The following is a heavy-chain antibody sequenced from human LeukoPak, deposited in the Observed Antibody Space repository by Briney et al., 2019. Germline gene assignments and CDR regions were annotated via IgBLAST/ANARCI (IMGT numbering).Heavy chain of an antibody. D-gene: IGHD6-19*01. CDR2: IYYSGST. J-gene: IGHJ6*03. Sequence: SETLSLTCTVSGGSISSYYWSWIRQPPGKGLEWIGYIYYSGSTNYNPSLKSRVTISVDTSKNQFSLKLSSVTAADTAVYYCSIYGGSGWFANNYYYMDVWGKGTTVTISS. CDR3: SIYGGSGWFANNYYYMDV. V-gene: IGHV4-59*08. CDR1: GGSISSYY.